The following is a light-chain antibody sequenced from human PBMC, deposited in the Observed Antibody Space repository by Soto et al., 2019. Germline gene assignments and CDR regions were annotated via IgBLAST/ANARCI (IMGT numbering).Light chain of an antibody. J-gene: IGKJ1*01. CDR1: QSVGTS. V-gene: IGKV3-11*01. CDR2: DAA. CDR3: QHRSRLPRS. Sequence: DIVLTQSPATLSLSPGDRATLSCRASQSVGTSLAWYKQQPGQAPRLLIHDAAYRASGIPERFSGSGSGTAFSLSISRLEPDDFAVYYRQHRSRLPRSFGRGTKVEV.